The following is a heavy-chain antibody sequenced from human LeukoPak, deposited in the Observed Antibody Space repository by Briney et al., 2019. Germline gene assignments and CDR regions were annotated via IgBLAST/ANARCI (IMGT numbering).Heavy chain of an antibody. V-gene: IGHV3-9*01. CDR3: AVIVGATLDY. J-gene: IGHJ4*02. CDR2: ISWNSGSI. Sequence: GGSLRLSCAASGFTFDDYAMHWVRQAPGKGLEWVSGISWNSGSIGYADSVKGRFTISRDNAKNSLYLQMNSLRAEDTALYYCAVIVGATLDYWGQGTLVTVSS. CDR1: GFTFDDYA. D-gene: IGHD1-26*01.